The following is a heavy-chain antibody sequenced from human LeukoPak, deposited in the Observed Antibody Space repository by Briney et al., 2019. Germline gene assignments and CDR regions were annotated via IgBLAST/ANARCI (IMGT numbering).Heavy chain of an antibody. J-gene: IGHJ3*02. D-gene: IGHD5-24*01. CDR2: IYHTGST. V-gene: IGHV4-38-2*02. CDR1: GYSISSGYF. CDR3: ARDWKSRDGYNFDAFDI. Sequence: PSETLSLTCTVSGYSISSGYFWGWIRQPPGKGLEWIGSIYHTGSTYYNPSLKSRVTISVDTSKNQFSLKLGSVTAADTAVYYCARDWKSRDGYNFDAFDIWGQGTMVTVSS.